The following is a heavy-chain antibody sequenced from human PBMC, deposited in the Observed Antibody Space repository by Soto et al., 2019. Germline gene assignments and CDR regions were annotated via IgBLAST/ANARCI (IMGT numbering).Heavy chain of an antibody. Sequence: EVQLVESGGGLVKPGGSLRLSCAASGFTFSSYSMNWVRQAPGKGLEWVSSISSSSSYIYYADSVKGRFTISRDNAKNSLYLQMNSLRAGDTAVYKCARSDYDRRSLSGYWGQGTLVTVSS. CDR2: ISSSSSYI. J-gene: IGHJ4*02. CDR3: ARSDYDRRSLSGY. CDR1: GFTFSSYS. V-gene: IGHV3-21*01. D-gene: IGHD3-16*01.